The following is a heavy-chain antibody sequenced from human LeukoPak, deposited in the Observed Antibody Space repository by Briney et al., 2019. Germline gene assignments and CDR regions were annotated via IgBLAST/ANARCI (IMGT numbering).Heavy chain of an antibody. CDR3: ARRGSAAGTGFDY. J-gene: IGHJ4*02. V-gene: IGHV4-38-2*01. CDR2: IYHSGST. Sequence: MASETLSLTCAVSGYSISSGYYWGWIRQPPGKGLEWIGSIYHSGSTYYNPSLKSRVTISVDTSKNQFSLKLSSVTAADTAVYYCARRGSAAGTGFDYWGQGTLVTVSS. D-gene: IGHD6-13*01. CDR1: GYSISSGYY.